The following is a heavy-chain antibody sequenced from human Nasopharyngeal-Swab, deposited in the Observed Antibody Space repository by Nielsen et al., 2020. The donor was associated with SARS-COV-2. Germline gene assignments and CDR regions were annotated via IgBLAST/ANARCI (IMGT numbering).Heavy chain of an antibody. Sequence: GGSLRLSCAASGFTFSSYAMHWVRQAPGKGLEWVAVISYDGSNKYYADSVKGRFTISRDNSKNTLYLQMNSLRDEDTAVYYCARAVAGIPHYWGQGTLVTVSS. CDR3: ARAVAGIPHY. D-gene: IGHD6-19*01. CDR1: GFTFSSYA. J-gene: IGHJ4*02. CDR2: ISYDGSNK. V-gene: IGHV3-30-3*01.